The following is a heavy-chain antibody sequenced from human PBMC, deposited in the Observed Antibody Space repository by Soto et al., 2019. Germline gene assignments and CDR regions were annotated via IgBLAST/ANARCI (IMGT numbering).Heavy chain of an antibody. D-gene: IGHD3-3*01. V-gene: IGHV3-48*02. J-gene: IGHJ6*02. Sequence: LRLSCAASGFTFSSYSMNWVRQAPGKGLEWVSYISSSSSTIYYADSVKGRFTISRDNAKNSLYLQMNSLRDEDTAVYYCARDSLLEWSPYYYGMDVWGQGTTVTVSS. CDR1: GFTFSSYS. CDR3: ARDSLLEWSPYYYGMDV. CDR2: ISSSSSTI.